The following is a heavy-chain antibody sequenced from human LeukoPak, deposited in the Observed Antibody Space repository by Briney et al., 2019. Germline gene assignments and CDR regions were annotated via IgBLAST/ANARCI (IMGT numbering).Heavy chain of an antibody. CDR1: GFTVSSNY. D-gene: IGHD6-19*01. Sequence: QPGGSLRLSCAASGFTVSSNYMSWVRQAPGKGLEWVSVIYSGGSTYYADSVKGRFTISRDNSKNTLYLQMNSLRAEDTAVYYCARVSSSSGWYVGFDYWGQGTLVAVSS. J-gene: IGHJ4*02. CDR3: ARVSSSSGWYVGFDY. CDR2: IYSGGST. V-gene: IGHV3-66*01.